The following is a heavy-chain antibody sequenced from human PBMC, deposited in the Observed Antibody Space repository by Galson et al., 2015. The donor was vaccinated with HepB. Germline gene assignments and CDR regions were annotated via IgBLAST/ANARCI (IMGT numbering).Heavy chain of an antibody. D-gene: IGHD6-19*01. J-gene: IGHJ3*02. CDR2: IWYDGSNK. Sequence: SLRLSCAASGFTFSSYGMHWVRQAPGKGLEWVAVIWYDGSNKYYADSVKGRFTISRDNSKNTLYLQMNSLRAEDTAVYYCAREVAVATFDPWGQGTLVTVASGSASAPTWVLAFDIWGQGTMVTVSS. CDR3: AREVAVATFDPWGQGTLVTVASGSASAPTWVLAFDI. CDR1: GFTFSSYG. V-gene: IGHV3-33*01.